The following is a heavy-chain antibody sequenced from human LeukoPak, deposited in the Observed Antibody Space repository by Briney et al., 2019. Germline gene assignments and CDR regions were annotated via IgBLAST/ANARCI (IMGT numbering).Heavy chain of an antibody. CDR3: SREGYYDSSDPFYFDY. CDR1: GFTFGDYA. V-gene: IGHV3-49*04. D-gene: IGHD3-22*01. J-gene: IGHJ4*02. CDR2: IRRKAYGGTT. Sequence: GSLRLSCIVSGFTFGDYALSWVRQAPGKGLEWVGFIRRKAYGGTTEYAASVKGRFTISRDDSKGIAYLQMNSLKTEDTAVYYCSREGYYDSSDPFYFDYWGQGTLVTVSS.